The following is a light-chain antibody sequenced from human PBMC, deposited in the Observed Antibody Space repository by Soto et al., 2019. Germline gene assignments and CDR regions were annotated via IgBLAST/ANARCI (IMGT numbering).Light chain of an antibody. V-gene: IGKV1-33*01. CDR3: QQYDNLPRT. J-gene: IGKJ4*01. CDR1: QDISNY. CDR2: DAS. Sequence: DIQMTQSPSSLSASVGDRVTITCQASQDISNYLNWYQQKPGKAPKLLIYDASNLETGDPSRFSGSGSGTDFTFTISILQPEDIATYYCQQYDNLPRTFGGGTKVEIK.